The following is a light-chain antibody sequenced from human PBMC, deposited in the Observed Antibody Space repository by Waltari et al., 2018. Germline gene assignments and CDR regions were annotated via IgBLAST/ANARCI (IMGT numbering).Light chain of an antibody. Sequence: QSALTQPPSASGSPGQSVTIPCTGTISHVGGFYYVSWYQHHPGKVHRHMSYEVSKRPSGVPDRFSGSKSGNTASLTVSGLQVEDEADYYCSSFAGSSQMLFGGGTKLTVL. CDR1: ISHVGGFYY. V-gene: IGLV2-8*01. J-gene: IGLJ2*01. CDR3: SSFAGSSQML. CDR2: EVS.